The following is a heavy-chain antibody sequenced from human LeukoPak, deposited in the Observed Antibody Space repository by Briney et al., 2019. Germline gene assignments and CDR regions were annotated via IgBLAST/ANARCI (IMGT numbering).Heavy chain of an antibody. CDR3: ARDKLGNWFDP. Sequence: GGSLRLSCAASGFTFSSYWMHWVRQAPGKGLECVANIKQDGSEKYYVDSVKGRFTISRDNAKNSLYLQMNSLRAEDTAVYYCARDKLGNWFDPWGQGTLVTVSS. J-gene: IGHJ5*02. CDR1: GFTFSSYW. D-gene: IGHD1-26*01. CDR2: IKQDGSEK. V-gene: IGHV3-7*01.